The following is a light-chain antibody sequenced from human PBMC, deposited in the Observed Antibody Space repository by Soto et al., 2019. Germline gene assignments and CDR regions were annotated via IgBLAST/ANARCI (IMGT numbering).Light chain of an antibody. CDR2: DVS. CDR3: SSYTSTSTFWV. Sequence: QSVLTQPASVSGSPGQSITISCTGTTSDVGAYNYVSWYQQYPGKAPKLIIHDVSNRPSGVSNRFSGSKSGNTASLTISGLQAEDDADYFCSSYTSTSTFWVFRTGTKLTVL. V-gene: IGLV2-14*03. CDR1: TSDVGAYNY. J-gene: IGLJ1*01.